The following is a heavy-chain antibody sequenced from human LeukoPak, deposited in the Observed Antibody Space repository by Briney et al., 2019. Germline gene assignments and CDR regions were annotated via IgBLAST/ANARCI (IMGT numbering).Heavy chain of an antibody. CDR1: GLTLSKYG. CDR3: AKDRAIRTTTCTDV. Sequence: GGSLRLSCAASGLTLSKYGIHWVRQAPGKGLEWVAVVSYDGSNKNYIDSMKGRFIISRDNYNSTVYLQMNSLRAEDTAVYYCAKDRAIRTTTCTDVWGQGTTVTVSS. V-gene: IGHV3-30*18. D-gene: IGHD4-17*01. CDR2: VSYDGSNK. J-gene: IGHJ6*02.